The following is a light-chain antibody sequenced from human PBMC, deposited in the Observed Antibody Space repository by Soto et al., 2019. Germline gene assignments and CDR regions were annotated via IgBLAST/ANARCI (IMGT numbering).Light chain of an antibody. Sequence: IQMTHSPSSLSASVGDRVTITCLSSQSISSYLNWYQQKPGKVPKLLIYAASSLQSGVPSRFSGSGSGTDFTLTISSLQPEDFATYYCQQSYSTPRTFGQGTKVDIK. V-gene: IGKV1-39*01. J-gene: IGKJ1*01. CDR1: QSISSY. CDR2: AAS. CDR3: QQSYSTPRT.